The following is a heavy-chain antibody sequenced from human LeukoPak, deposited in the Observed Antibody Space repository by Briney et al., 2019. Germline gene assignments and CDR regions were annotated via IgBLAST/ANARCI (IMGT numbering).Heavy chain of an antibody. J-gene: IGHJ5*02. CDR3: AKLKRNIAAAGGDWFDP. CDR1: GFIFSNYN. Sequence: GGSLRLSCAASGFIFSNYNMNWVRQAPGKGLEWVSSISSGGTYIYYADSVKGRFTISRDTAKNSVYLQMNSLRAEDTAVYYCAKLKRNIAAAGGDWFDPWGQGTLVTVSS. D-gene: IGHD6-13*01. CDR2: ISSGGTYI. V-gene: IGHV3-21*04.